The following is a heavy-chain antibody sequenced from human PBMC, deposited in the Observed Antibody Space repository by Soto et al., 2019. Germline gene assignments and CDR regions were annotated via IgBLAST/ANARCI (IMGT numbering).Heavy chain of an antibody. J-gene: IGHJ6*02. V-gene: IGHV3-53*01. D-gene: IGHD3-16*02. CDR1: GFTVSSNX. Sequence: PGGSLRLSCAASGFTVSSNXXSWVRQAPGKGLEWVSVIYSGGSTYLAVPVKGRFTISRDNSKNTLYLQMNSLSAEDTAVYYCASDSGYSLRLGELSLYYXXYCMDVWGQGTTVTVSS. CDR3: ASDSGYSLRLGELSLYYXXYCMDV. CDR2: IYSGGST.